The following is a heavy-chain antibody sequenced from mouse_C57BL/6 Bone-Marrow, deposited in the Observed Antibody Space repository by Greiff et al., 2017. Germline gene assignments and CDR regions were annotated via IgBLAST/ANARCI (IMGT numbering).Heavy chain of an antibody. CDR3: ARYPFTTVVATDWYFDV. D-gene: IGHD1-1*01. V-gene: IGHV1-4*01. CDR1: GYTFTSYT. Sequence: VQGVESGAELARPGASVKMSCKASGYTFTSYTMHWVNQRPGQGLEWIGYINPSSGYTKYNQKFKDKATLTADKSSSTAYMQLSSLTSEDSAVYYCARYPFTTVVATDWYFDVWGTGTTVTVSS. J-gene: IGHJ1*03. CDR2: INPSSGYT.